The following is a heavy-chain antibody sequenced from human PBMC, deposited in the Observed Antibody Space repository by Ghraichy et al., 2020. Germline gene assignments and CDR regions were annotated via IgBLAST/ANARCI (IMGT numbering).Heavy chain of an antibody. V-gene: IGHV3-23*01. CDR2: LGGRGTGT. CDR3: ARRSGYDTDHFDY. CDR1: GFTFSNHA. Sequence: GGSLRLSCVASGFTFSNHALSWVRQAPGEGLEWVAGLGGRGTGTHYADSVRGRFTISRDNSKNTLSLQMSSLRVEDTALYYCARRSGYDTDHFDYLCQGTLVTVSS. D-gene: IGHD5-12*01. J-gene: IGHJ4*02.